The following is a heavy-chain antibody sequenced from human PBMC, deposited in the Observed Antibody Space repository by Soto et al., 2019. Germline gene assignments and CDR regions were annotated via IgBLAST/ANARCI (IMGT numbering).Heavy chain of an antibody. CDR1: GYTFTSYG. D-gene: IGHD3-10*01. CDR2: ISAYNGNT. V-gene: IGHV1-18*01. J-gene: IGHJ3*02. CDR3: ARVGEGTLLLWFGEPRTAFDI. Sequence: ASVKVSCKASGYTFTSYGISWVRQAPGQGLEWMGWISAYNGNTNYAQKLQGRVTMTTDTSTSTAYMELRSLRSDDTAVYYCARVGEGTLLLWFGEPRTAFDIWGQGTMVTVSS.